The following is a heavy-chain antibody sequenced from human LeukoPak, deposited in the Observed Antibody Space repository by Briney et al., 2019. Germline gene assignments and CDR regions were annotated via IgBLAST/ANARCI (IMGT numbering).Heavy chain of an antibody. J-gene: IGHJ4*02. V-gene: IGHV3-30*02. CDR2: IRYDGSNK. Sequence: PGGSLRLSCAASGFTFSSYGMHWVRQAPGKGLEWAAFIRYDGSNKYYADSVKGRFTISRDNSKNTLYLQMNSLRAEDTAVCYCAKDRGDTAMALAYWGQGTLVTVSS. CDR1: GFTFSSYG. D-gene: IGHD5-18*01. CDR3: AKDRGDTAMALAY.